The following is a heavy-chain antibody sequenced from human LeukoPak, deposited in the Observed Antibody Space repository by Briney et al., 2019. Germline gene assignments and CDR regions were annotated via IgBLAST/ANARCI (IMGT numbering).Heavy chain of an antibody. Sequence: SETLSLTCTVSGGSISSSSYYWGWIRQPPGKGLEWIGSIYYSGSTYYNPSLKSRVTISVDTSKNQFSLKLSSVTAADTAVYYCASGVYYYDSSGFMDVWGKGTTVTVSS. J-gene: IGHJ6*03. CDR1: GGSISSSSYY. D-gene: IGHD3-22*01. CDR2: IYYSGST. CDR3: ASGVYYYDSSGFMDV. V-gene: IGHV4-39*07.